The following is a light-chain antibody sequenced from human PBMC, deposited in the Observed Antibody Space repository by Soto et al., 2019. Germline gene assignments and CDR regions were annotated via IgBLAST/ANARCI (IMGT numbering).Light chain of an antibody. V-gene: IGLV1-40*01. CDR2: GNS. Sequence: QSALTQPPSVSGAPGQRVTISCTGSSSNIGAGYDVHWYQQLPGTAPKLPIYGNSNRPSGVPDRFSGSKSGTSASLAITGLQAEDEADYYCQSYDSSLSGSKVFGGGTKLTVL. CDR3: QSYDSSLSGSKV. J-gene: IGLJ2*01. CDR1: SSNIGAGYD.